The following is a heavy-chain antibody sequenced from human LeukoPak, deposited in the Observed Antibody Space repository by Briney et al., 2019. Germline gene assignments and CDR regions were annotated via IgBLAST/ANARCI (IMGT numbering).Heavy chain of an antibody. CDR3: AKDGGLYGERVY. D-gene: IGHD3-16*01. Sequence: GGSLRLSCAASGFTFSSYWMSWVRQAPGKGLEWVAVISYDGSNKYYADSVKGRFTISRDNSKNTLYLQMNSLRAEDTAVYYCAKDGGLYGERVYWGQGTLVTVSS. J-gene: IGHJ4*02. V-gene: IGHV3-30*18. CDR2: ISYDGSNK. CDR1: GFTFSSYW.